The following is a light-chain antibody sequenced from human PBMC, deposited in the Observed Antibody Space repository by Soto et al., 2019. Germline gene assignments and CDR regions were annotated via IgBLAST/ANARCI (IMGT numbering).Light chain of an antibody. CDR2: AAS. J-gene: IGKJ4*01. CDR3: QQYNSYPLS. Sequence: IQMTQSPSTLSASVGDRVTITCRASQSISIWLAWFQQRPGKAPKFLIYAASNLESGVPSRFSGSGSGTEFTLTISSLQPDDFATYYCQQYNSYPLSFGGGTKVDI. CDR1: QSISIW. V-gene: IGKV1-5*01.